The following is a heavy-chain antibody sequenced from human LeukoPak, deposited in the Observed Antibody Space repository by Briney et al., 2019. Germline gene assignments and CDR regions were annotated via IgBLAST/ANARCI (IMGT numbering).Heavy chain of an antibody. D-gene: IGHD3-10*01. J-gene: IGHJ4*02. CDR2: IYYSGST. CDR1: GFTFSSYA. CDR3: ARPTGVGYYYGSGSYYFDY. V-gene: IGHV4-59*08. Sequence: GSLRLSCAASGFTFSSYAMHWVRQAPGKGLEWIGYIYYSGSTYYNPSLKSRVTISVGTSKNQFSLKLSSVTAADTAVYYCARPTGVGYYYGSGSYYFDYWGQGTLVTVSS.